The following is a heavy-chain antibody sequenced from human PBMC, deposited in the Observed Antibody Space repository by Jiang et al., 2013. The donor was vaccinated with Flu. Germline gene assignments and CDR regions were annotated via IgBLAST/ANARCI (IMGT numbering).Heavy chain of an antibody. D-gene: IGHD6-13*01. CDR2: IYPGDSDT. J-gene: IGHJ6*02. CDR1: GYSFTSYW. CDR3: ARSPIAAAGDYYYYGMDV. Sequence: GAEVKKPGESLKISCKGSGYSFTSYWIGWVRQMPGKGLEWMGIIYPGDSDTRYSPSFQGQVTISADKSISTAYLQWSSLKASDTAMYYCARSPIAAAGDYYYYGMDVVGPRDHGHRLL. V-gene: IGHV5-51*01.